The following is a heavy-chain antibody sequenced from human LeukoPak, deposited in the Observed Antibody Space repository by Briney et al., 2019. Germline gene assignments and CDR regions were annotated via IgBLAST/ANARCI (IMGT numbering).Heavy chain of an antibody. V-gene: IGHV3-66*01. D-gene: IGHD3-10*02. Sequence: GGSLRLSCAVSGFIVTGNYMTWVRLAPGKGLEWVSTIYSGGTTFYTDSVRGRFTISRDNAKNSLYLQMNSLRAEDTAVYYCAELGITMIGGVWGKGTTVTISS. J-gene: IGHJ6*04. CDR2: IYSGGTT. CDR3: AELGITMIGGV. CDR1: GFIVTGNY.